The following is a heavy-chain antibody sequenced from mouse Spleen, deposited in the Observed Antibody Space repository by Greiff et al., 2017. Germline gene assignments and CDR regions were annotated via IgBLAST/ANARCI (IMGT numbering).Heavy chain of an antibody. CDR2: IYWDDDK. D-gene: IGHD4-1*02. Sequence: QVTLKVCGPGILQSSQTLSLTCSFSGFSLSTSGMGVSWIRQPSGKGLEWLAHIYWDDDKRYNPSLKSRLTISKDTSRNQVFLKITSVDTADTATYYCARRDSTGPFAYWGQGTLVTVSA. J-gene: IGHJ3*01. V-gene: IGHV8-12*01. CDR3: ARRDSTGPFAY. CDR1: GFSLSTSGMG.